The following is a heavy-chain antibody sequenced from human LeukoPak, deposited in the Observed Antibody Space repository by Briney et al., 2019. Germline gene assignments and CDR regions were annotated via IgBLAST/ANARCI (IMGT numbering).Heavy chain of an antibody. J-gene: IGHJ4*02. CDR1: GYRFSDYC. D-gene: IGHD3-16*01. V-gene: IGHV1-2*02. Sequence: ASVKVSCKASGYRFSDYCMHWVRQAPGQGLEWLGWINPKSGAADYAQQFRGRVTMTRDTSINTDYMEMKRVTSDDTAVYYCAGGEEAEPSPFDFGGQG. CDR3: AGGEEAEPSPFDF. CDR2: INPKSGAA.